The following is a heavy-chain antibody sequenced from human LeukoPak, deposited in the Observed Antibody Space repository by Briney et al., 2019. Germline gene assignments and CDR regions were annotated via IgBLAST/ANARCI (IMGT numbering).Heavy chain of an antibody. V-gene: IGHV3-23*01. CDR2: ISGSGGSP. J-gene: IGHJ4*02. Sequence: GGSLRLSCAASGFTFSSYAMSWVRQAPGKGLEWVSAISGSGGSPYYADSVKGRFTISRDNSKNTLYLQMNSLRAEDTAVYYCAKVLVRGVIISSFDYWGQGTLVTVSS. D-gene: IGHD3-10*01. CDR1: GFTFSSYA. CDR3: AKVLVRGVIISSFDY.